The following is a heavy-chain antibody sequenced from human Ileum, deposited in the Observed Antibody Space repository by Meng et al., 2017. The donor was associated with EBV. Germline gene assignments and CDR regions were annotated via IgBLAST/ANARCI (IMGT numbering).Heavy chain of an antibody. Sequence: HVHLEGPGPRLVKPSGTLSLTCAVSGGSVISNNWWSWVRQPPGKGLEWIGEIFHIGSTNNSPSLKSRVTISVDNSKNQFSLSLTSVTAADTAIYYCAKVSLTGTFYDHWGQGILVTVSS. CDR2: IFHIGST. CDR1: GGSVISNNW. V-gene: IGHV4-4*02. J-gene: IGHJ4*02. CDR3: AKVSLTGTFYDH. D-gene: IGHD3-9*01.